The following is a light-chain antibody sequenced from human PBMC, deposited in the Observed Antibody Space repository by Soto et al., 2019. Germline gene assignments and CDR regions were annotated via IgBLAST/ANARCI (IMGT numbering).Light chain of an antibody. CDR1: QAINSF. J-gene: IGKJ4*01. Sequence: DIHLTQSPSFLSASVGDRVTISCRASQAINSFLAWYQQKPGKAPNLLIYAASALQSGVPSRFGGSGSGTEFTLTINNLQPEDYATYYCQQLNSYPLTFGGGTKVEIK. CDR2: AAS. CDR3: QQLNSYPLT. V-gene: IGKV1-9*01.